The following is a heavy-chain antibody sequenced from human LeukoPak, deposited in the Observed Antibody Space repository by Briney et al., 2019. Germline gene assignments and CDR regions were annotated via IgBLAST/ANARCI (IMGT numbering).Heavy chain of an antibody. CDR2: TNPSSGNT. CDR3: ARDKDSTGWYGGFDS. J-gene: IGHJ4*02. D-gene: IGHD6-19*01. Sequence: ASVKVSCKASGYTFTSYWLHWVRQAPGQGLEWMGITNPSSGNTAYAQKFQGRITMTRDTSTSTVYMELSSLRSDDTAVYYCARDKDSTGWYGGFDSWGRGTLVTVSS. V-gene: IGHV1-46*01. CDR1: GYTFTSYW.